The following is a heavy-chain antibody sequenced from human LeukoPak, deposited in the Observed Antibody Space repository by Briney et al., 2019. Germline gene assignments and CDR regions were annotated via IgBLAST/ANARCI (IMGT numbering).Heavy chain of an antibody. CDR1: GGSISSSSYY. CDR2: IFCNGRT. V-gene: IGHV4-39*07. J-gene: IGHJ4*02. CDR3: ARESPLGNSGSFLFDY. D-gene: IGHD3-10*01. Sequence: SETLSLTCIVPGGSISSSSYYWAWIRQPPGKGLEWIGSIFCNGRTDYNSSLKSRVTISLDASSNQFSLRLSSVTAADTAVYYCARESPLGNSGSFLFDYWAQGTLVTVSS.